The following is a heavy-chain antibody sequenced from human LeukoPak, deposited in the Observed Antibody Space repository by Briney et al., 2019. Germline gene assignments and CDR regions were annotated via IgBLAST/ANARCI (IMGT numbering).Heavy chain of an antibody. CDR3: ARGFPTPGY. Sequence: SETLSLTCTVSGGSITSPTYYWAWIRQPPGKGLEWIGTIYYSGSTYYNPSLKSRVTISVDTSKNQFSLKLSSVTAADTAVYYCARGFPTPGYWGQGTLVTVSS. V-gene: IGHV4-39*07. CDR2: IYYSGST. CDR1: GGSITSPTYY. J-gene: IGHJ4*02.